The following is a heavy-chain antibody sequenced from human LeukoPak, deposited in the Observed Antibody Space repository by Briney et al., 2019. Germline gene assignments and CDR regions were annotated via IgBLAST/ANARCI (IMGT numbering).Heavy chain of an antibody. CDR1: GFTFSSYE. D-gene: IGHD6-6*01. CDR3: VKLFTYSRSSNDY. Sequence: PGGSLRLSCAASGFTFSSYEMNWVRQAPGKGLEWVSHISSGGTTIYYADSVKGRFTISRDNSKNTLYLQVSSLRAEDTAVYYCVKLFTYSRSSNDYWGQGTLVTVSS. CDR2: ISSGGTTI. V-gene: IGHV3-48*03. J-gene: IGHJ4*02.